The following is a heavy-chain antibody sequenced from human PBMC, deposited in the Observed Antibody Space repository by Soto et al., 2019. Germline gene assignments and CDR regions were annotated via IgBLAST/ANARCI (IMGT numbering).Heavy chain of an antibody. J-gene: IGHJ5*01. D-gene: IGHD3-16*01. CDR3: VRGGGAYAGSSLSFDS. Sequence: GGSLRLSCSASGFTFSQSAMHWVRQAPGKGLEYVAAIGSNGASTFYPGSVKSRFIISRDNSKNTLFLQMNTLRPDDTAVYYCVRGGGAYAGSSLSFDSWGQGTLVTVSS. CDR1: GFTFSQSA. V-gene: IGHV3-64D*06. CDR2: IGSNGAST.